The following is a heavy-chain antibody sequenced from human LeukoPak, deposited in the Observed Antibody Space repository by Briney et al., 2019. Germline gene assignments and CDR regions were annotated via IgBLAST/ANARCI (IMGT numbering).Heavy chain of an antibody. V-gene: IGHV7-4-1*02. CDR2: IITRSGDP. CDR3: ARDLGERYFDY. J-gene: IGHJ4*02. Sequence: ASVKVSCKGSGYSFGGYAISWVGQAPGKGLEWMGWIITRSGDPTYAQGFRGRLVFSLDTSVSTAYLQISSLKAEYTAVYYCARDLGERYFDYWGQGTQVTVSS. CDR1: GYSFGGYA. D-gene: IGHD7-27*01.